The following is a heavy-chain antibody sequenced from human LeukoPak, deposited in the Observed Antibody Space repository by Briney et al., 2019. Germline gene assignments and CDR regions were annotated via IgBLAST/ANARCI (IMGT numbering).Heavy chain of an antibody. CDR2: IWYDGSNK. Sequence: PGGSLRLSCAASGFTFSSYGMHWVRQAPGKGLEWVAVIWYDGSNKYYADSVKGRFTISRDNSKNTLYLQVNSLRAEDTAVYYCAKDPAAAGFSGDYWGQGTLVTVSS. J-gene: IGHJ4*02. CDR3: AKDPAAAGFSGDY. CDR1: GFTFSSYG. D-gene: IGHD6-13*01. V-gene: IGHV3-30*02.